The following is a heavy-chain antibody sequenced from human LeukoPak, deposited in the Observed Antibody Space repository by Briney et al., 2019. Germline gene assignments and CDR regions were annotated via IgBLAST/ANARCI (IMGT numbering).Heavy chain of an antibody. J-gene: IGHJ4*02. D-gene: IGHD5-18*01. CDR2: IKGDGSST. Sequence: GGSLRLSCAASGFTFSSYWMHWVRHTPGKGLVWVSRIKGDGSSTSYADSVKGRFTISRDNAKNTLYLQMNSLRAEATAVYYCARDEYSFGHDFDYWGQGTLVTVSS. V-gene: IGHV3-74*01. CDR1: GFTFSSYW. CDR3: ARDEYSFGHDFDY.